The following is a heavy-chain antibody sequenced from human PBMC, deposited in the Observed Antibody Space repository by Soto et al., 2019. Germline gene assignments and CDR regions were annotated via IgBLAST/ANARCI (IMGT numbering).Heavy chain of an antibody. J-gene: IGHJ4*02. Sequence: EVQLVESGGGLVQPGGSLRLSCAASGFTFSSYSMNWVRQAPGKGLGWVSYISSSSSTIYYADSVKGRFTISRDNAKNSLYLQMNSLRAEDTAVYYCAREYGIRTDYWGQGTLVTVSS. CDR3: AREYGIRTDY. CDR1: GFTFSSYS. D-gene: IGHD4-17*01. V-gene: IGHV3-48*01. CDR2: ISSSSSTI.